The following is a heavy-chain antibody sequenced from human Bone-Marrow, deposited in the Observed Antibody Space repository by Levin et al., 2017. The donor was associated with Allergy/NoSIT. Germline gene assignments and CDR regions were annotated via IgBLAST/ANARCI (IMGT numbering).Heavy chain of an antibody. Sequence: GGSLRLSCAASGFIFSSVMHWVRQAPGKGLEWVAVISYDGSNKDYTDSVKGRFTISRDNSKNTLYLHMNSLRAEDTAVYYCARELTLRGIAVQNAFDIWGQGTMVTGSS. D-gene: IGHD6-19*01. V-gene: IGHV3-30*04. CDR2: ISYDGSNK. CDR1: GFIFSSV. J-gene: IGHJ3*02. CDR3: ARELTLRGIAVQNAFDI.